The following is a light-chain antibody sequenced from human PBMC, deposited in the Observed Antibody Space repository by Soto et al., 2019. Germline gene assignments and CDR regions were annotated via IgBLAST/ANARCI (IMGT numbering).Light chain of an antibody. Sequence: QSALTQPPSASGSPGQSVTISCTGTRSDVGDYNYVSWYQQHPGKAPKLLIYEVTKRPSGVPDRFSGSKSANTASLTVAGLPAEDEADYYYSSYAGSDNSEVFGGGTKLTVL. CDR2: EVT. V-gene: IGLV2-8*01. CDR1: RSDVGDYNY. J-gene: IGLJ2*01. CDR3: SSYAGSDNSEV.